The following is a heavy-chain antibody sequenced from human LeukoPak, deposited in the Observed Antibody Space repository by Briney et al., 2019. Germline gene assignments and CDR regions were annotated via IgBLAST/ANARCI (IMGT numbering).Heavy chain of an antibody. CDR1: GGSISSYY. J-gene: IGHJ4*02. CDR3: ATYSDITGSFDY. Sequence: PSETLSLTCTVYGGSISSYYWSWIRQPPGKGLEWIGYNFHSVTTNCNPSLQSRVFISVDTSKNQFSLDLTSVTAADTAVYYCATYSDITGSFDYWGQGTLVTVSS. V-gene: IGHV4-59*01. CDR2: NFHSVTT. D-gene: IGHD3-22*01.